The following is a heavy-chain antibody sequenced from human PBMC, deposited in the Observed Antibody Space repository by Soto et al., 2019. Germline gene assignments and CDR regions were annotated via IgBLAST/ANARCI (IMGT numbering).Heavy chain of an antibody. CDR3: AKFPKVVTDGYFDY. J-gene: IGHJ4*02. CDR2: ISGSGSST. Sequence: GGALRLSCAASGFTFSSYAMTWVRQAPGKGLEWVSAISGSGSSTYYEDSVKGRFTISRDNSQNTLYLQMNSLRAEDTALYYCAKFPKVVTDGYFDYWGQGTLVTVSS. V-gene: IGHV3-23*01. D-gene: IGHD2-21*02. CDR1: GFTFSSYA.